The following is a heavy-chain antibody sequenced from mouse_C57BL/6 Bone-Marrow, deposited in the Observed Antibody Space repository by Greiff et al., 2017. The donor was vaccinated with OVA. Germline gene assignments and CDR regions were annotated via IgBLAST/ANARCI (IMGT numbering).Heavy chain of an antibody. CDR2: ISSGGDYI. Sequence: EVHLVESGAGLVKPGGSLKLSCAASGFTFSSYAMSWVRQTPEKRLEWVAYISSGGDYIYYADTVKGRFTISRDNARNTLYLQMSSLKSEDTAMYYCTREPPYYYGSRNWYFDVWGTGTTVTVSS. J-gene: IGHJ1*03. V-gene: IGHV5-9-1*02. CDR1: GFTFSSYA. CDR3: TREPPYYYGSRNWYFDV. D-gene: IGHD1-1*01.